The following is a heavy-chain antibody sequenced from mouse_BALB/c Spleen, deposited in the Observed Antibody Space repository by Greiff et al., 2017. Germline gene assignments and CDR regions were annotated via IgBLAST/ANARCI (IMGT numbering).Heavy chain of an antibody. Sequence: VQVVESGAELAKPGASVKMSCKASGYTFTSYWMHWVKQRPGQGLEWIGYINPSTGYTEYNQKFKDKATLTADKSSSTAYMQLSSLTSEDSAVYYCARTTGTGAMDYWGQGTSVTVSS. CDR3: ARTTGTGAMDY. CDR1: GYTFTSYW. J-gene: IGHJ4*01. V-gene: IGHV1-7*01. CDR2: INPSTGYT. D-gene: IGHD4-1*01.